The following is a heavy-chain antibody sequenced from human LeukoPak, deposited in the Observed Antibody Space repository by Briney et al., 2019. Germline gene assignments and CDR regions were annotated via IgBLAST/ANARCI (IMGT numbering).Heavy chain of an antibody. CDR1: GGSFSGYY. V-gene: IGHV4-34*01. CDR3: ARTPSMVEIGAFDI. D-gene: IGHD4/OR15-4a*01. Sequence: TSETLSLTSAVYGGSFSGYYWSWIRQPPGKGLEWIGEINHSGSTNYNPSLKSRVTISVDTSKNQFSLKLSSVTAADTAVYYCARTPSMVEIGAFDIWGQGTMVTVSS. CDR2: INHSGST. J-gene: IGHJ3*02.